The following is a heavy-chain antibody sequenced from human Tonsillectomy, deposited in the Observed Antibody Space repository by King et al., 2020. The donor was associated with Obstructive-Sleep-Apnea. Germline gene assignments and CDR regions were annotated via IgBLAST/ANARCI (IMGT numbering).Heavy chain of an antibody. Sequence: VQLVESGGGVVQPGRSLRLSCAASGLTLSSYVLHWVRQAPGKGLEWVTTISHDGTNKYYEDSVKGRFTVSRDNSKNTLYLQMNSLRVEDTAVYYCAGDYPRVVIAGHFDNWGQGTLVTVSS. V-gene: IGHV3-30-3*01. J-gene: IGHJ4*02. CDR3: AGDYPRVVIAGHFDN. CDR2: ISHDGTNK. D-gene: IGHD2-15*01. CDR1: GLTLSSYV.